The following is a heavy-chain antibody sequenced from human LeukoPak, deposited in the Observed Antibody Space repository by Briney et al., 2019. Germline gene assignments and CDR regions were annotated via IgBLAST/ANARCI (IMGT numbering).Heavy chain of an antibody. D-gene: IGHD3-22*01. CDR3: AALEMYYYDSSGSLDV. Sequence: SVKVSCKASGFTFTSSAMQWVRQARGQRLEWIGWIVVGSGNTNYAQKFQERVTITRDMSTSTAYMELSSLRSEDTAVYYCAALEMYYYDSSGSLDVWGQGTMVTVSS. V-gene: IGHV1-58*02. CDR1: GFTFTSSA. J-gene: IGHJ3*01. CDR2: IVVGSGNT.